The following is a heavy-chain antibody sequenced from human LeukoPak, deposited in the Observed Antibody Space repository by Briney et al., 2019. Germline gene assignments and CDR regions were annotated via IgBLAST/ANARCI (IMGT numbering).Heavy chain of an antibody. J-gene: IGHJ5*02. CDR1: GFTFSSYA. D-gene: IGHD3-3*01. V-gene: IGHV3-23*01. CDR3: AGVLRFLEWFPSPFDP. CDR2: ICGSGGRT. Sequence: RGALRLSCAASGFTFSSYAMSLVRQAPGKGLEGVSAICGSGGRTYYADSVKGRFTISRDNSKNTLYLQMNSLRAEDTTVYYCAGVLRFLEWFPSPFDPWGQGTLVTVSS.